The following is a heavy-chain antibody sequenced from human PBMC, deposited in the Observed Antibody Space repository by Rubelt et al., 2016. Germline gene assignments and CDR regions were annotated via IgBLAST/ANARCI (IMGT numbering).Heavy chain of an antibody. D-gene: IGHD3-3*01. Sequence: EWVAVIWYDGSNKYYADSVKGRFTISRDNSKNMLYLQMNSLRAEDTAVYYCATSHDFWSPHHAFDIWGQGTMVTVSS. J-gene: IGHJ3*02. CDR2: IWYDGSNK. V-gene: IGHV3-33*01. CDR3: ATSHDFWSPHHAFDI.